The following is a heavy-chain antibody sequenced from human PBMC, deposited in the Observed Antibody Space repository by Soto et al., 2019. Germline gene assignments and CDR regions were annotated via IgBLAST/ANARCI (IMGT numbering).Heavy chain of an antibody. D-gene: IGHD3-16*02. V-gene: IGHV4-4*02. CDR1: GGSITSENW. CDR2: IYHSGSA. Sequence: SETLSLTCTVSGGSITSENWWSWVRQPPGKGLEWIGEIYHSGSANYNPSLKSRATISVDTSKNQFSLKLSSVTAADTAVYYCARDYRASYPAYYYYGMDVWGQGTTVTVSS. J-gene: IGHJ6*02. CDR3: ARDYRASYPAYYYYGMDV.